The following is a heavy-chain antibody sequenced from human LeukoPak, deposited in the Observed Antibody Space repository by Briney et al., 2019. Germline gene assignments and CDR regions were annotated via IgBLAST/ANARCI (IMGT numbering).Heavy chain of an antibody. CDR1: GYSISSGYY. CDR2: IYHSGST. CDR3: ARAYYGSGSYDY. V-gene: IGHV4-38-2*02. J-gene: IGHJ4*02. Sequence: MTSETLSLTCTVSGYSISSGYYWGWIRQPPGKGLEWIGSIYHSGSTYYSPSLKSRVTISVDTSKNQFSLKLSSVTAADTAVYYCARAYYGSGSYDYWGQGTLVTVSS. D-gene: IGHD3-10*01.